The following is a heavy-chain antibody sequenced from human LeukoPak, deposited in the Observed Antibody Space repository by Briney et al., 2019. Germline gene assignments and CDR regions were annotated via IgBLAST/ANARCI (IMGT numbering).Heavy chain of an antibody. CDR1: GSTFSSYS. D-gene: IGHD6-13*01. CDR3: ARDSAAADSFDY. CDR2: ISSSSSYI. Sequence: GGSLRLSCAASGSTFSSYSMNWVRQAPGKGLEWVSSISSSSSYIYYADSVKGRFTISRDNAKNSLYLQMNSLRAEDTAVYYCARDSAAADSFDYWGQGTLVTVSS. J-gene: IGHJ4*02. V-gene: IGHV3-21*01.